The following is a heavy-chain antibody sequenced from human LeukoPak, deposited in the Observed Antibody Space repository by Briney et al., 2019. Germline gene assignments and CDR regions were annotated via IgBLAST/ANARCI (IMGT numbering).Heavy chain of an antibody. CDR1: GGPISSYY. V-gene: IGHV4-59*01. J-gene: IGHJ4*02. CDR3: ARVSPGLWFGEATFDY. D-gene: IGHD3-10*01. CDR2: IYYSGST. Sequence: PSETLSLTCTVSGGPISSYYWSWIRQPPGKGLEWIGYIYYSGSTNYNPSLKSRVTTSVDTSKNQFSLKLSSVTAADTAVYYCARVSPGLWFGEATFDYWGQGTLVTVSS.